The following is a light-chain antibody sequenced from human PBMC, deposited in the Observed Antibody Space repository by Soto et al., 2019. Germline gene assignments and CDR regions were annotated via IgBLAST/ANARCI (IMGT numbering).Light chain of an antibody. CDR3: AAWDDSLSAHVV. CDR1: SSNIGRNY. CDR2: RSD. V-gene: IGLV1-47*01. Sequence: QAVVTQPPSASGTPGQRVAISCSGSSSNIGRNYVYWYQQLPGAAPKLLLYRSDQRPSGVPDRFSGSKSGTSASLAISGLRSEDEADYYCAAWDDSLSAHVVFGGGTQLTVL. J-gene: IGLJ2*01.